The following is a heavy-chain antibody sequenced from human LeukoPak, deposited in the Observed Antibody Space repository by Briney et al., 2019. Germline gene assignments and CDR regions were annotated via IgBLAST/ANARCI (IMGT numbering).Heavy chain of an antibody. D-gene: IGHD4-17*01. CDR3: ARGDYGDFRVFYTLFDY. CDR2: MSPKSANT. V-gene: IGHV1-8*03. CDR1: GYTFTSYD. Sequence: ASVKVSCMASGYTFTSYDINWVRQATGQGLEWMGWMSPKSANTGFAQKFQGRVTITRDTSISTAYMELSSLTSEDTAVYYCARGDYGDFRVFYTLFDYWGQGTLVTVSS. J-gene: IGHJ4*02.